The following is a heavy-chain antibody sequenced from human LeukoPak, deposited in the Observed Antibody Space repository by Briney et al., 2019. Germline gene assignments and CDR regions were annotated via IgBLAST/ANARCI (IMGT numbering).Heavy chain of an antibody. Sequence: GESLKISCKASGYTFTSYDINWVRQATGQGLEWMGWMNPNSGNTGYAQKFQGRVTMTRNTSISTAYMELSSLRSEDTAVYYCARVDSKDTDYWGQGTLVTVSS. J-gene: IGHJ4*02. V-gene: IGHV1-8*01. D-gene: IGHD6-13*01. CDR2: MNPNSGNT. CDR3: ARVDSKDTDY. CDR1: GYTFTSYD.